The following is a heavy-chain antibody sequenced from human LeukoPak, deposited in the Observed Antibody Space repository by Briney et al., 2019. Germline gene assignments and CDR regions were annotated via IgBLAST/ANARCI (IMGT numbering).Heavy chain of an antibody. V-gene: IGHV3-48*04. CDR1: GFTFSSYW. J-gene: IGHJ4*02. CDR2: ITGSGSTK. Sequence: PGGSLRLSCAASGFTFSSYWMSWVRQAPGKGLEWLSYITGSGSTKYYADSVRGRFTISRDNSKNSLYPQINSLRAEDTAVYYCARLLDISDHWGQGTLVTVSS. D-gene: IGHD3-22*01. CDR3: ARLLDISDH.